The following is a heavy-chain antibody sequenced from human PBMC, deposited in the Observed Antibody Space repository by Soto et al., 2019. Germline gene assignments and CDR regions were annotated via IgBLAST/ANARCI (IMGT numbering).Heavy chain of an antibody. D-gene: IGHD5-18*01. V-gene: IGHV4-59*01. CDR1: GGSISSYY. Sequence: PSETLSLTCTVSGGSISSYYWSWIRQPPGKGLEWIGYIYYSGSTNYNPSLKSRVTISVDTSKNQFSLKLSSVTAADTAVYYCARDQDGYSYGHWGQGTLVTVS. J-gene: IGHJ4*02. CDR3: ARDQDGYSYGH. CDR2: IYYSGST.